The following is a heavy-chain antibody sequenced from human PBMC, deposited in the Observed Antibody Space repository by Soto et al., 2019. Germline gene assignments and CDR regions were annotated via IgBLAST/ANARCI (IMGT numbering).Heavy chain of an antibody. V-gene: IGHV1-2*04. D-gene: IGHD2-8*01. CDR3: ARGDSTDCSNGVCSFFYNHDMDV. Sequence: AAVKVSCKASGYSFTDYHIHWVRHAPGQGLEWLGRINPKSGGTSTAQKFQGWVTMTTDTSISTASMELTRLTSDDTAIYYCARGDSTDCSNGVCSFFYNHDMDVWGQGTPVTVSS. CDR2: INPKSGGT. J-gene: IGHJ6*02. CDR1: GYSFTDYH.